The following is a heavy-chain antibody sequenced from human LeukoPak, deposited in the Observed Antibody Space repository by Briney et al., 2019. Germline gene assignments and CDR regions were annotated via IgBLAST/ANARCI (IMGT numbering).Heavy chain of an antibody. CDR2: ISPSAGST. CDR1: GDTFTTYE. Sequence: ASVKVSCKAPGDTFTTYEIHWVRQAPGQGLEWVGRISPSAGSTTYARNFQDRVTMTRDTPTSTVYMELNSLRSEDTAVYYCARGDPYDSSGYYSPPPDYWGQGTLVTVSS. J-gene: IGHJ4*02. D-gene: IGHD3-22*01. CDR3: ARGDPYDSSGYYSPPPDY. V-gene: IGHV1-46*01.